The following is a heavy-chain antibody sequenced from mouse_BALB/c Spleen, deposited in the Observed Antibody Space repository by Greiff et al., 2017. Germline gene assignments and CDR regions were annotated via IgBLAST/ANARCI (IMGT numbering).Heavy chain of an antibody. CDR1: GFTFSSYG. J-gene: IGHJ4*01. D-gene: IGHD3-3*01. Sequence: EVMLVESGGGLVQPGGSLKLSCAASGFTFSSYGMSWVRQTPDKRLELVATINSNGGSTYYPDRVKGRFTIDRDDTKSTLYLQMRSLKSEDRAMYCSANFFLRAMDYWGQGTSVTVSS. CDR3: ANFFLRAMDY. CDR2: INSNGGST. V-gene: IGHV5-6-3*01.